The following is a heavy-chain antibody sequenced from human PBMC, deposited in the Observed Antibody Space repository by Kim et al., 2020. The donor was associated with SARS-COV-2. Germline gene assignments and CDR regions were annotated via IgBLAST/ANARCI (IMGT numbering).Heavy chain of an antibody. V-gene: IGHV3-30*18. CDR3: AKLGTSFDY. Sequence: GGSLRLSCAASGFTFSSYGMHWVRQAPGKGLEWVAVISYDGSNKYYADSVKGRFTISRDNSKNTLYLQMNSLRAEDTAVYYCAKLGTSFDYWGQGTLVT. J-gene: IGHJ4*02. CDR2: ISYDGSNK. D-gene: IGHD1-1*01. CDR1: GFTFSSYG.